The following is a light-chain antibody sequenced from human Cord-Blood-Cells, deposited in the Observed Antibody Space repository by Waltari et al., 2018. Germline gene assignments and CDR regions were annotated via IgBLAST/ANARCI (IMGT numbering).Light chain of an antibody. CDR3: SSYTSSSAYV. V-gene: IGLV2-14*03. J-gene: IGLJ1*01. Sequence: QSALTQPASVSGSPGQSITISCTGTSSDVGGYNYVSWYQQHPGKAPKLMIYDISNRPSGLSNLFSGSTSGSTASLTISGLQAEDEADYYCSSYTSSSAYVFGTGTKVTVL. CDR1: SSDVGGYNY. CDR2: DIS.